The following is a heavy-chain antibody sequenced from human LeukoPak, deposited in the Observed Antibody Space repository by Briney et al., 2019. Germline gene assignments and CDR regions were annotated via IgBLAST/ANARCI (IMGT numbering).Heavy chain of an antibody. J-gene: IGHJ4*02. V-gene: IGHV3-48*03. CDR1: GFTFDVDE. D-gene: IGHD4-23*01. Sequence: PGGSLRLSCVGSGFTFDVDEMNWVRQAPGKGLEWVSFISNTGSTISYSDSVKGRFTISRDNSKNTLYLQMNSLRAEDTAVYYCARGAYGGNILDYWGQGTLVTVSS. CDR2: ISNTGSTI. CDR3: ARGAYGGNILDY.